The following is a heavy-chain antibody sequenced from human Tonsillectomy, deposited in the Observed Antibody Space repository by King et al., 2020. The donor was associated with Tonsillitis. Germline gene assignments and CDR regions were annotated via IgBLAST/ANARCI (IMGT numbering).Heavy chain of an antibody. D-gene: IGHD3-16*01. J-gene: IGHJ6*02. CDR2: ISAGGGST. CDR3: AKEHMLAVHYYGMDV. V-gene: IGHV3-23*04. CDR1: GFTFSNYA. Sequence: VQLVESGGGLVQPGGSLRLSCAASGFTFSNYAMNWVRQAPGKGLEWVSEISAGGGSTYYADSVKGRFTISRDNSKNTRYLQMNSLRAEDTAVYYCAKEHMLAVHYYGMDVWGQGTTVTVSS.